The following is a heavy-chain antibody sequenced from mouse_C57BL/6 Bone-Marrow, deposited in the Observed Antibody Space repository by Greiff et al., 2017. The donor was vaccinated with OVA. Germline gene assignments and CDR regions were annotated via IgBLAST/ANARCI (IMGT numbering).Heavy chain of an antibody. CDR1: GFNIKDDY. CDR2: IDPENGDT. J-gene: IGHJ3*01. V-gene: IGHV14-4*01. CDR3: TTGYYYGSAWFAY. D-gene: IGHD1-1*01. Sequence: EVQLVESGAELVRPGASVKLSCTASGFNIKDDYMHWVKQRPEQGLEWIGWIDPENGDTEYASKFQGKATITADTSSNTAYLQLSSLTSEDTAVYYCTTGYYYGSAWFAYWGQGTLVTVSA.